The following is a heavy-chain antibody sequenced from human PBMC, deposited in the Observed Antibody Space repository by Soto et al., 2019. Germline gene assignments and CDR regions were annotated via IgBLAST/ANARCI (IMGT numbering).Heavy chain of an antibody. J-gene: IGHJ4*01. V-gene: IGHV3-74*01. Sequence: PGGSLRLSCAASGFTFSNYWMNWVRQVPGKGLVWVSRLNPDGSITKYADSVRGRFTISRDNAKNTVYLQMNSLGAEDTALYYCVRDLGHCVNAACSSWGHGTLVTVSS. CDR3: VRDLGHCVNAACSS. CDR2: LNPDGSIT. CDR1: GFTFSNYW. D-gene: IGHD3-16*01.